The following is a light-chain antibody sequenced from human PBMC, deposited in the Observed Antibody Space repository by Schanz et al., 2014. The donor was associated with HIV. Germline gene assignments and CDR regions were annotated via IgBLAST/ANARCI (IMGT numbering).Light chain of an antibody. CDR2: DVT. CDR3: ASYGGNNNLL. J-gene: IGLJ2*01. Sequence: QSALTQPRSVSGSPGQSVTISCTGTSSDVGDYNYVSWYQQHPGKAPKLMIYDVTERPSGVPDRFSGAKSGNTAFLLVSGLQDEDEADYYCASYGGNNNLLFGGGTKLTVL. CDR1: SSDVGDYNY. V-gene: IGLV2-11*01.